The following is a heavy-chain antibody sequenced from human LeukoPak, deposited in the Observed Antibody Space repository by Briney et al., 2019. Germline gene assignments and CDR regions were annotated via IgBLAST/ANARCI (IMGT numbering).Heavy chain of an antibody. CDR3: AKDLEYCGGDCYTSHHYYYYYYMDV. CDR2: INPSGGST. CDR1: GYTFTSYY. D-gene: IGHD2-21*01. J-gene: IGHJ6*03. Sequence: GASVKVSCKASGYTFTSYYMRWVRQAPGQGLEWMGIINPSGGSTSYAQKFQGRVTMTRDTSTSTVYMELSSLRSEDTAVYYCAKDLEYCGGDCYTSHHYYYYYYMDVWGKGTTVTVSS. V-gene: IGHV1-46*03.